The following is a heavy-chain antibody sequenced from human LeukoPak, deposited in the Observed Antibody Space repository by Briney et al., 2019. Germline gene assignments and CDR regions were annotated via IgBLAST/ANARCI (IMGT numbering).Heavy chain of an antibody. J-gene: IGHJ3*02. CDR2: IIPIFGTA. CDR3: ARVGGSSSGDAFDI. Sequence: SVKASCKASGGTFSSYAISWVRQAPGQGLEWMGGIIPIFGTANYAQKFQGRVTITADESTSTAYMELSSLRSEDTAVYYCARVGGSSSGDAFDIWGQGTMVTVSS. CDR1: GGTFSSYA. D-gene: IGHD6-6*01. V-gene: IGHV1-69*13.